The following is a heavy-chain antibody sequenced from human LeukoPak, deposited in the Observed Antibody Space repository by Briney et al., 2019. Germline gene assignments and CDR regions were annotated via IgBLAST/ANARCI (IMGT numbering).Heavy chain of an antibody. CDR1: GFTFSSCS. CDR3: ARAYYGDYGYDY. Sequence: GGSLRLSCAASGFTFSSCSMNWVRQAPGKGLEWVSSISSSSSYIYYADSVKGRFTISRDNAKNSLYLQMNSLRAEDTAVYYCARAYYGDYGYDYWGQGTLVTVSS. CDR2: ISSSSSYI. D-gene: IGHD4-17*01. V-gene: IGHV3-21*01. J-gene: IGHJ4*02.